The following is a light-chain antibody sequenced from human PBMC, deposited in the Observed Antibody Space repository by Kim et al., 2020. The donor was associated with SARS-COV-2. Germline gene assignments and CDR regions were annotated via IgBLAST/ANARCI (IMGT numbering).Light chain of an antibody. CDR1: QSVSSTY. V-gene: IGKV3-20*01. CDR2: GAS. CDR3: QQYGSSPRT. Sequence: EIVLTQSPDTLSLSPGERATLSCRASQSVSSTYLTWCQQKPGQAPTPLLFGASSRATGIPDRFSGSGSGSDVTLTISRLEPEDFAVYYCQQYGSSPRTFGPGTKVDIK. J-gene: IGKJ1*01.